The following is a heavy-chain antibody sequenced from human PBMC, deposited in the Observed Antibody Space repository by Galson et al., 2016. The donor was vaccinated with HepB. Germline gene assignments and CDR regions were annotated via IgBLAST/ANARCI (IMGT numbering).Heavy chain of an antibody. V-gene: IGHV3-23*01. D-gene: IGHD3-10*01. CDR1: GFTFSSYA. CDR2: ISGSGGST. CDR3: AKDLGSYYGSGSYRDYYYGMDV. J-gene: IGHJ6*02. Sequence: SLRLSCAASGFTFSSYAMSWVRQAPGKGLEWVSVISGSGGSTYYADSVKGRFTISRDNSKNTLCLQMNSLRAEDTALYYCAKDLGSYYGSGSYRDYYYGMDVWGQGTTVTASS.